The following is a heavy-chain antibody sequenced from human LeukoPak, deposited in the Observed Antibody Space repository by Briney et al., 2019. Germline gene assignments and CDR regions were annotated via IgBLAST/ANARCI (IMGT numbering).Heavy chain of an antibody. D-gene: IGHD2-21*01. CDR1: GGTFSSYA. CDR3: ARPSVAYCGGDCYLGAFDI. J-gene: IGHJ3*02. V-gene: IGHV1-69*13. Sequence: SVKVSCKASGGTFSSYAISWVRQAPGQGLEWMGGIIPIFGTANYAQKFQGRVTITADESTSTAHMELSSLRSEDTAVYYCARPSVAYCGGDCYLGAFDIWGQGTMVTVSS. CDR2: IIPIFGTA.